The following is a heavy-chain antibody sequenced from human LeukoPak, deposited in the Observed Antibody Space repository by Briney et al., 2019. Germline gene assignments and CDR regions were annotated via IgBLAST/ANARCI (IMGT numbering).Heavy chain of an antibody. D-gene: IGHD5-12*01. CDR2: ISGSGGST. J-gene: IGHJ6*02. Sequence: GGSLRLSCAASGFTFSGYTMSWVRQAPGKGLEWVSAISGSGGSTYYADSVKGRFTVSRDNSKNTLYLQMNSLRAEDTAVYHCAKGVHSTSQWLSLHYGMDVWGQGTTVSVSS. CDR3: AKGVHSTSQWLSLHYGMDV. CDR1: GFTFSGYT. V-gene: IGHV3-23*01.